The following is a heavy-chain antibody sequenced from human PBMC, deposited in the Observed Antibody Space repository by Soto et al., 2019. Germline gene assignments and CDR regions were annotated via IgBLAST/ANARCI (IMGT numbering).Heavy chain of an antibody. CDR3: ARAPTVTSNFDC. CDR1: GLTVSHNF. V-gene: IGHV3-66*01. J-gene: IGHJ4*02. D-gene: IGHD4-17*01. CDR2: IYADGTT. Sequence: EVQLVESGGGLVQPGGCLRLSCAASGLTVSHNFMSWVRQAPGQGLEWVSIIYADGTTRYADSVKGRFTISRDNSKNTVYLQMSSLSAEDTAMYYCARAPTVTSNFDCWGQGTPVTVSS.